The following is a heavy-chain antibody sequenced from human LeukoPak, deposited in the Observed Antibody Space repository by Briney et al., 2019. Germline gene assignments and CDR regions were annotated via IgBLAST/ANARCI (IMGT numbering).Heavy chain of an antibody. CDR1: GFTVSSNY. CDR2: IYSGGST. Sequence: GGSLRLSCAASGFTVSSNYMSWVRQAPGKGLEWVSVIYSGGSTYYADSVKGRFTISRDNSKNSLYLQMNSLRVEDKAVYYCATPPHDYGDYYFDYWGQGTLVTVSS. V-gene: IGHV3-66*02. D-gene: IGHD4-17*01. CDR3: ATPPHDYGDYYFDY. J-gene: IGHJ4*02.